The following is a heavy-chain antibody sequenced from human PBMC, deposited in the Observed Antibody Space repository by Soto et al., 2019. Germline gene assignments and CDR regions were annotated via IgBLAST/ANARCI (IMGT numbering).Heavy chain of an antibody. CDR3: ARECSCTSCYDYYYYGMDF. Sequence: ASVKVSCKASGYTFTSYGISWVRQAPGQGLEWMGWISAYNGNTNYAQKLQGRVTMTTDTSTSTAYMELRSLRSDDTAVYYCARECSCTSCYDYYYYGMDFWGQGTTVTVSS. V-gene: IGHV1-18*01. CDR1: GYTFTSYG. J-gene: IGHJ6*02. CDR2: ISAYNGNT. D-gene: IGHD2-2*01.